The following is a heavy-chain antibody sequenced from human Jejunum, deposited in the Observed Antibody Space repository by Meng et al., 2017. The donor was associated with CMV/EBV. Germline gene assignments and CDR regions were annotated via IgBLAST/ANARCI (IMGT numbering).Heavy chain of an antibody. CDR3: ARDIIRPDY. Sequence: LSCAASGFTFSSYWMTWVRRAPGKGLEWVANIKQDGGEKNYVDSVKGRFTISRDNAKNSLYLQMNSLRAEDTAVCYCARDIIRPDYWGQGTLVTVSS. CDR1: GFTFSSYW. J-gene: IGHJ4*02. D-gene: IGHD3-3*01. CDR2: IKQDGGEK. V-gene: IGHV3-7*01.